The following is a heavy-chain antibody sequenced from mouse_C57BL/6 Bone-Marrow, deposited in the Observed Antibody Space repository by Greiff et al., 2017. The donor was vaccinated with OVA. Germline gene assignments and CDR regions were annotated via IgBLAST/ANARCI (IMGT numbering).Heavy chain of an antibody. CDR2: INYDGSST. J-gene: IGHJ2*01. D-gene: IGHD2-3*01. CDR3: ARDGGYYVDYFDY. Sequence: EVKLMESEGGLVQPGSSMKLSCTASGFTFSDYYMAWVRQVPEKGLEWVANINYDGSSTYYLDSLKSRFIISRDNAKNILYLQMSSLKSEDTATYYCARDGGYYVDYFDYWGQGTTLTVSS. CDR1: GFTFSDYY. V-gene: IGHV5-16*01.